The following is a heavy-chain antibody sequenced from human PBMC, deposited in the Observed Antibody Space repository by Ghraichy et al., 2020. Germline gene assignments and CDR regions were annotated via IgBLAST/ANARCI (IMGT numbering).Heavy chain of an antibody. V-gene: IGHV3-21*01. CDR2: ISSSSSYI. CDR1: GFTFSRYS. CDR3: ARDPQGDYGDYREDDAFDI. D-gene: IGHD4-17*01. Sequence: GGSLRLSCAASGFTFSRYSMNWVRQAPGKGLEWVSSISSSSSYIYYADSVKGRFTISRDNAKNSLYLQMNSLRAEDTAVYYCARDPQGDYGDYREDDAFDIWGQGTMVTVSS. J-gene: IGHJ3*02.